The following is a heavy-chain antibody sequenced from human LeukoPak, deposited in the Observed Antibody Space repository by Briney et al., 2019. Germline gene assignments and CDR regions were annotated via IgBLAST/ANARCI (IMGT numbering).Heavy chain of an antibody. CDR1: GGSISRYH. Sequence: PLETLSLTCTVSGGSISRYHWSWIRQPPGKGLEWIGYIYYSGSTNYNPSLKSRVTISVDTSKNQFSLKLSSVTAADTAVYYCATHSSGWSPDAFDIWGQGTMVTVSS. CDR2: IYYSGST. D-gene: IGHD6-19*01. CDR3: ATHSSGWSPDAFDI. J-gene: IGHJ3*02. V-gene: IGHV4-59*08.